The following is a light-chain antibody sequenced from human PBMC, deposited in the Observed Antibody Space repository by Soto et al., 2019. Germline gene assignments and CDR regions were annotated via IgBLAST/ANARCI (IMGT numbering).Light chain of an antibody. CDR1: QSFSSSY. CDR2: AAS. CDR3: QQYGSSRWT. Sequence: EVVLTQSPGTLSLSPGERTTLSCRASQSFSSSYLAWYQHKPGQAPRLLIYAASSRATGIPDRFSGSGSGTDFTLTISRLEPEDFAVYYCQQYGSSRWTFGQGTKVEIK. J-gene: IGKJ1*01. V-gene: IGKV3-20*01.